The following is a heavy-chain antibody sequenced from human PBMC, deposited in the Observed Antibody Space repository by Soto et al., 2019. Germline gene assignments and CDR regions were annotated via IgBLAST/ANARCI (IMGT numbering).Heavy chain of an antibody. CDR2: ISYDGMNK. CDR3: AKELVGEYGDYRRVGGIDY. CDR1: GFTFGSYG. J-gene: IGHJ4*02. Sequence: GGSLRLSCAASGFTFGSYGMHWVRQAPGKGLEWVAVISYDGMNKYYADSVKGRFTISRDNSKNTLYLQMNSLRAEDTAVYYCAKELVGEYGDYRRVGGIDYWGKGTLV. D-gene: IGHD4-17*01. V-gene: IGHV3-30*18.